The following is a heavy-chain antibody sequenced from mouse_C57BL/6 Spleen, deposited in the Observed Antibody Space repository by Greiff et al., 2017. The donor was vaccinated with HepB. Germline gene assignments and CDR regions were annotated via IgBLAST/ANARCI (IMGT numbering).Heavy chain of an antibody. CDR3: ARPLYGNYVRYFDY. D-gene: IGHD2-1*01. CDR1: GYTFTSYD. Sequence: QVQLQHSGPELVKPGASVKLSCKASGYTFTSYDINWVKQRPGQGLEWIGWIYPRDGSTKYNEKFKGKAPLTVDTSSSTAYMELHSLTSEDSAVYFCARPLYGNYVRYFDYWGQGTTLTVSS. CDR2: IYPRDGST. V-gene: IGHV1-85*01. J-gene: IGHJ2*01.